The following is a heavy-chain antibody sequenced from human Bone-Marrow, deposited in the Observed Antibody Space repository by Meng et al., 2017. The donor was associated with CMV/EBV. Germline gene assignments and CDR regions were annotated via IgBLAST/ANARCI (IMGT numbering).Heavy chain of an antibody. J-gene: IGHJ4*02. CDR3: ATEENGNAY. Sequence: ASVKVSCKDSGYTLTELSMHWVRQAPGKGLERMGGFDPEDGEAIYAQKFQGRVPMTEDTSTDTAYMELSSLRSEDTAVDYGATEENGNAYWGQGTLVTVSS. V-gene: IGHV1-24*01. CDR1: GYTLTELS. CDR2: FDPEDGEA.